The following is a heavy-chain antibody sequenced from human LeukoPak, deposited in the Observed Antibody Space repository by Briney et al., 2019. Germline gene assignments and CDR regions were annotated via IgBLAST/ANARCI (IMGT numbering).Heavy chain of an antibody. J-gene: IGHJ4*02. V-gene: IGHV1-18*01. CDR1: GYTFSNYG. CDR2: IRGDNGNT. D-gene: IGHD3-16*01. Sequence: GASVKVSCKASGYTFSNYGISWVRQAPGQGLEWVGWIRGDNGNTNYAQKFQGRVTITADKSTSTAYMELSSLRSEDTAVYYCARDNDSRDPPHFDYWGQGTLVTVSS. CDR3: ARDNDSRDPPHFDY.